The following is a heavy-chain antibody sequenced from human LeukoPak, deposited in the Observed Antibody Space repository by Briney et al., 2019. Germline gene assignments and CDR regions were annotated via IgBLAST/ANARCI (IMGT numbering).Heavy chain of an antibody. CDR2: TYYRSKWYN. J-gene: IGHJ3*02. D-gene: IGHD1-14*01. CDR1: GDSVSGNSAA. V-gene: IGHV6-1*01. CDR3: VRDDGIGLDAFDI. Sequence: SQTLSLTCAISGDSVSGNSAASNWIRQSPSRGLEWLVRTYYRSKWYNDYAVTMKSRISINPGTSKNQFSLQLTSVTHEDTAVYYCVRDDGIGLDAFDIWVQGTMVTVSS.